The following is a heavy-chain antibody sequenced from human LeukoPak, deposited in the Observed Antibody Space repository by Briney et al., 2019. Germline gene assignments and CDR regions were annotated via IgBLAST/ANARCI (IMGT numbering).Heavy chain of an antibody. J-gene: IGHJ3*02. V-gene: IGHV3-30*04. CDR2: ISYDGRTK. CDR3: ARVKEASAFDI. D-gene: IGHD5-12*01. CDR1: GFSFSDYA. Sequence: TGGSLRLSCAASGFSFSDYAMHWARQAPGKGLEWVAVISYDGRTKYYADSVKGRCTISRDNAKNSLYLQMNSLRAEDAAVYYCARVKEASAFDIWGQGTMVTVSS.